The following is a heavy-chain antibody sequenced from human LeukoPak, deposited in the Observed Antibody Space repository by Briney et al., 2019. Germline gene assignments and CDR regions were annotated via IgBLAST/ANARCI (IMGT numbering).Heavy chain of an antibody. CDR3: AKDSQFYRGVRGVIPDY. V-gene: IGHV3-30*18. CDR1: GFTFSSYG. Sequence: GGSLRLSCAASGFTFSSYGMHWVRQAPGKGLEWVAVISYDGSNKYYADSVKGRFTISRDNSKNTLYLQMNSLRAEDTAVYYCAKDSQFYRGVRGVIPDYWGQGTLVTVSS. CDR2: ISYDGSNK. J-gene: IGHJ4*02. D-gene: IGHD3-10*01.